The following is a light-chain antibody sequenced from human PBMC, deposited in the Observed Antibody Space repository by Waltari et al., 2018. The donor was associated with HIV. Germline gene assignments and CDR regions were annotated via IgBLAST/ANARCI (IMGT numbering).Light chain of an antibody. J-gene: IGLJ2*01. CDR2: ANN. V-gene: IGLV1-51*01. Sequence: QSVLTQPPSVSAAPGQKVTIPCSGSSSNIGNNYVSWYQQLPGTAPKLLIYANNYRPSATPGRFSCSKWGTSATPGITGLQSGDEADYYRGTWASSLSAATVFVVGTNLTVL. CDR1: SSNIGNNY. CDR3: GTWASSLSAATV.